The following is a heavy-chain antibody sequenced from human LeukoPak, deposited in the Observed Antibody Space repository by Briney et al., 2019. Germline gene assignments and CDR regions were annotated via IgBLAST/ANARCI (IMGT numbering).Heavy chain of an antibody. V-gene: IGHV4-39*01. CDR1: GGSISSSDYY. CDR2: IYYSGST. J-gene: IGHJ1*01. CDR3: ARKIGGSSNFLH. Sequence: SETLSLTCTVSGGSISSSDYYWGWIRQPPGKGLEWIGNIYYSGSTYYNPSLKSRLTISVDTSENQFSLQLSSVTVADTAVYYCARKIGGSSNFLHWGQGTLVTVSS. D-gene: IGHD1-26*01.